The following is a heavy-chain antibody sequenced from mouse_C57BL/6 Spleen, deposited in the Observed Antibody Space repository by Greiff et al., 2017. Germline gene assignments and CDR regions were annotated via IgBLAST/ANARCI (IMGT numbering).Heavy chain of an antibody. J-gene: IGHJ1*03. D-gene: IGHD1-1*01. CDR3: ARRDYGSEGWYFDV. CDR2: IDPSDSYT. V-gene: IGHV1-69*01. CDR1: GYTFTSYW. Sequence: QVQLQQPGAELVMPGASVKLSCTASGYTFTSYWMHWVKQRPGQGLEWIGEIDPSDSYTNYNQKFKGKSTLTVDKSSSTAYMQLSSLTSEDSAVYYCARRDYGSEGWYFDVWGTGTTVTVSS.